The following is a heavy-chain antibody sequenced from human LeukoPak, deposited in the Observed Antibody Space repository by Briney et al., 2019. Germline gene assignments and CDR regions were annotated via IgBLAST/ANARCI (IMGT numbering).Heavy chain of an antibody. CDR3: AISSSGWYFDY. CDR2: LYTSGST. CDR1: GASISSYY. Sequence: SETLSLTCRVSGASISSYYWTWIRQPAGKGLEWIGHLYTSGSTIYNPSLKSRVTMSVDTSKNHFSLKLSSVTAADTAVYYCAISSSGWYFDYWGQGTLVTVSS. V-gene: IGHV4-4*07. D-gene: IGHD6-19*01. J-gene: IGHJ4*02.